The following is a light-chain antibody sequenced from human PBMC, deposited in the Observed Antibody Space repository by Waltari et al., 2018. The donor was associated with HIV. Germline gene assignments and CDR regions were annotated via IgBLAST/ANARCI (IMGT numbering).Light chain of an antibody. Sequence: SALTHPASAAAPPGPSTTISSTGTSNDVGGNNYASWYQQHPGKVPKLMINDVSNRPSGVSYRFSGSKSGNTASLTISGLQAEDEADYYCSSYISSTYVVFGGGTKLTVL. CDR3: SSYISSTYVV. CDR1: SNDVGGNNY. CDR2: DVS. V-gene: IGLV2-14*03. J-gene: IGLJ2*01.